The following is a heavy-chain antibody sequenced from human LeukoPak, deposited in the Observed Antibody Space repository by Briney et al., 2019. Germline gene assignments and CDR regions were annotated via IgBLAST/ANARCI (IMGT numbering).Heavy chain of an antibody. J-gene: IGHJ4*02. D-gene: IGHD5-12*01. CDR2: ISGSGGST. V-gene: IGHV3-23*01. Sequence: SVWSLRVSCAASGFTFSSYAMSWVGQGPWKWLPLVSAISGSGGSTYYADSVKGRFTISRDNSKNTLYLQMNSLRAEDTAVYYCAKDQIGSDIVATIDYWGQGTLVTVSS. CDR1: GFTFSSYA. CDR3: AKDQIGSDIVATIDY.